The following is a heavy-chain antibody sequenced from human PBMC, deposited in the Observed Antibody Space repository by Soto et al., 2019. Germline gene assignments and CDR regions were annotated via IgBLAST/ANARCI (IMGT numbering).Heavy chain of an antibody. Sequence: PSETLSLTCTVSGDSITSNSYFWAWIRQPPGKGLEWIGSIYYSGTTPYNPSLKSRVTISADTSKNQFSLKLSSVTAADTAVYFCATFAGGSGSFDYWGQGTLVTVSS. CDR2: IYYSGTT. D-gene: IGHD3-22*01. V-gene: IGHV4-39*07. CDR3: ATFAGGSGSFDY. CDR1: GDSITSNSYF. J-gene: IGHJ4*02.